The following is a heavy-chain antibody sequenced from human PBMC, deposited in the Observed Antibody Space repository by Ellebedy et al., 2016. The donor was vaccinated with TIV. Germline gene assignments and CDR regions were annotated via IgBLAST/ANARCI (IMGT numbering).Heavy chain of an antibody. Sequence: SETLSLXCTVSGGSISSGGYYWSWIRKHPGKGLEWIGYIYYSGSTYYNPSLKSRVTISVDTSKNQFSLKLSSVTAADTAVYYCARRGGWGSGSFIYYYYGMDVWGQGTTVTVSS. D-gene: IGHD3-10*01. J-gene: IGHJ6*02. CDR3: ARRGGWGSGSFIYYYYGMDV. V-gene: IGHV4-31*03. CDR2: IYYSGST. CDR1: GGSISSGGYY.